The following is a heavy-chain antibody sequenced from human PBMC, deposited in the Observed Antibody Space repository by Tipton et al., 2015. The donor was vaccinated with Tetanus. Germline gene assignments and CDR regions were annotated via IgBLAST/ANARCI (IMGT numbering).Heavy chain of an antibody. J-gene: IGHJ4*02. D-gene: IGHD2-8*01. CDR1: GGSISTYY. Sequence: TLSLTCTVSGGSISTYYWSWIRQPPGKGPEWIGQIHSSGSTNYIPSLKSRVTISLDTSKNQFSLRLTSVTAADTAVYYCARDPSGGVRYCDYWGQGTLVTVSS. V-gene: IGHV4-59*01. CDR2: IHSSGST. CDR3: ARDPSGGVRYCDY.